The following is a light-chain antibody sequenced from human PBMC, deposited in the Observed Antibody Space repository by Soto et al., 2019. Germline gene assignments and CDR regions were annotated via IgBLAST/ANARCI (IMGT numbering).Light chain of an antibody. CDR2: GAS. J-gene: IGKJ4*01. CDR1: QSVSSN. Sequence: EIVMTQSPATLSVSPGERATLSCRASQSVSSNLAWYQQKPGQAPRLLIYGASTRATGIPARFSGSGSGTEFTLTNSSLQSEDFAVYYCQQYNNCPPLTFGGGTKVEIK. CDR3: QQYNNCPPLT. V-gene: IGKV3-15*01.